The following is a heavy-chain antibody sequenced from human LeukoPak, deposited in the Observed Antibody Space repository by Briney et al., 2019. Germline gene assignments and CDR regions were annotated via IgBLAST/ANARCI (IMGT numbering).Heavy chain of an antibody. CDR3: ASDPPIYGGNGEGFQH. Sequence: GGSLRLSCAASGFTFSSYAMHWVRQAPGKGLEWVAVISYDGSNKYYADSVKGRFTISRDNSKNTLYLQMNSLRAEDTAVYYCASDPPIYGGNGEGFQHWGQGTLVTVSS. CDR2: ISYDGSNK. D-gene: IGHD4-23*01. CDR1: GFTFSSYA. J-gene: IGHJ1*01. V-gene: IGHV3-30*01.